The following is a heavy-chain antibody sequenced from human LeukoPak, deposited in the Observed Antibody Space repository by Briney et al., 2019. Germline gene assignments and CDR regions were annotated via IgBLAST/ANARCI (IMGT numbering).Heavy chain of an antibody. Sequence: GASVKVSCKASGYTFTSYAMHWVRQAPGQRLEWMGWINGGNGNTKYSQEFQGRVTITRDTSASTAYMEMSSLTSEDTAVYYCARGRGGKTPRRLYYYYYYMDVWGKGTTVTVSS. V-gene: IGHV1-3*03. CDR1: GYTFTSYA. D-gene: IGHD4-23*01. CDR2: INGGNGNT. CDR3: ARGRGGKTPRRLYYYYYYMDV. J-gene: IGHJ6*03.